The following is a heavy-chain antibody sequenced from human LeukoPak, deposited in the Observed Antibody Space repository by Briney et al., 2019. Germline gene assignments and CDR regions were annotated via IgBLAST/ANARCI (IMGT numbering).Heavy chain of an antibody. Sequence: GGSLRLSCVVSGFTFSSYWMHWVRQAPGKGLVWVSRINSDGSSTNYADSVKGRFTISRDNAKNTTYLQMSSLRAEDTAVYYCALGISAADAFDIWGQGTMVTVSS. CDR3: ALGISAADAFDI. V-gene: IGHV3-74*01. J-gene: IGHJ3*02. CDR1: GFTFSSYW. D-gene: IGHD7-27*01. CDR2: INSDGSST.